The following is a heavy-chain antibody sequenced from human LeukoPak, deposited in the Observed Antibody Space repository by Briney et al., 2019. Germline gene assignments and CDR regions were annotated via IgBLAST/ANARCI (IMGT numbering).Heavy chain of an antibody. D-gene: IGHD1-26*01. CDR3: ARLQLLGGLRGAFDI. CDR2: IYPGDSDA. Sequence: GESLKISCKGSGYSFTSYWLGWVRQMPGKGLEWMGIIYPGDSDARYSPSFQGQVTISADKSISTAYLQWSSLKASDTAMFYCARLQLLGGLRGAFDIWGQGTMVTVSS. J-gene: IGHJ3*02. V-gene: IGHV5-51*01. CDR1: GYSFTSYW.